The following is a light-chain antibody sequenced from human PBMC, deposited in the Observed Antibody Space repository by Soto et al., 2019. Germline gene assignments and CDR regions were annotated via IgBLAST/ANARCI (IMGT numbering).Light chain of an antibody. Sequence: VLTQSPANLSLSPGESAALSCRVSQSVGSYLAWLQQVPGQAPRLLIYDATNRANGIPAKFRGSGSGTDFTLTISSLEPEDFALYLCLQRASWPHTFGPGTKVEIK. J-gene: IGKJ3*01. CDR2: DAT. CDR3: LQRASWPHT. CDR1: QSVGSY. V-gene: IGKV3-11*01.